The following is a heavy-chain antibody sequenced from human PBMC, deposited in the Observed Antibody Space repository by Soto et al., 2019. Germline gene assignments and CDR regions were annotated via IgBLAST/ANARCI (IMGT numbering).Heavy chain of an antibody. CDR3: AKRAKTSIVGATRYFDY. Sequence: EVQLLESGGGLAQPGGSLRLSCAASGFTFSDYAMSWVRQAPGKGLEWVSTFSGSGTATYYADSVKGRFTISRDNSKNTLCRQMNSMSAEDTAVYYCAKRAKTSIVGATRYFDYWGQGTLVTVSS. V-gene: IGHV3-23*01. J-gene: IGHJ4*02. CDR1: GFTFSDYA. D-gene: IGHD1-26*01. CDR2: FSGSGTAT.